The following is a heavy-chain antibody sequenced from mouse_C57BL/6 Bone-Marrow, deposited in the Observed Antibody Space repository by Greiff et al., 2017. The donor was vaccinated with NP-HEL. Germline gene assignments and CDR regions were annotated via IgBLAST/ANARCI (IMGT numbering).Heavy chain of an antibody. V-gene: IGHV3-6*01. CDR3: ARNGSYYYGSSYCYFDV. CDR1: GYSITSGYY. J-gene: IGHJ1*03. CDR2: ISYDGSN. D-gene: IGHD1-1*01. Sequence: EVQLVESGPGLVKPSQSLSLTCSVTGYSITSGYYWNWLRQLPGNQLEWMGYISYDGSNNYNPSLKNRIPITRDTSKNQFFLKLNSVTTEYTATYYCARNGSYYYGSSYCYFDVWGTGTTVTVSS.